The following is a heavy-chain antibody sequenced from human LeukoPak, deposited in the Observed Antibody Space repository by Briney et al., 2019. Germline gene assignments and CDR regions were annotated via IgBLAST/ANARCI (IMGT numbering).Heavy chain of an antibody. CDR1: GYSISSGYY. CDR3: ARVSASWGFDF. D-gene: IGHD7-27*01. V-gene: IGHV4-38-2*02. J-gene: IGHJ4*02. Sequence: SETLSLTCSVSGYSISSGYYWARIRQPPGKGLEWIATIYHSPSTYYNPSLKSRATISVDTSRNRFSLKVNSVTAADTAVYYCARVSASWGFDFWGQGALVTVSS. CDR2: IYHSPST.